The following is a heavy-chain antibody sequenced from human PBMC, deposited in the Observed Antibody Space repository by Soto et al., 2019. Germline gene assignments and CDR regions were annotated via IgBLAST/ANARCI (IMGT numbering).Heavy chain of an antibody. CDR1: GIIFSDYY. V-gene: IGHV3-11*01. D-gene: IGHD2-21*01. Sequence: QVQLVESGGGLVKPGGSLRLSCAASGIIFSDYYMSWIRQAPGKGLEWLSSISSSANTIYYADSVKGRFTISRDNAKNAQYLKMNSLRAEDTAVYYCARFPAYRGDYWGQGTLVTVSS. CDR2: ISSSANTI. J-gene: IGHJ4*02. CDR3: ARFPAYRGDY.